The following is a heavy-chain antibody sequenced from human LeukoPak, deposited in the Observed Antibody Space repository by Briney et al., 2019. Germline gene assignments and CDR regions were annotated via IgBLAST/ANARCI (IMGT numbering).Heavy chain of an antibody. CDR3: ARDFPASGDAFDP. CDR2: INVHSGST. Sequence: GASVKVSCKASDYTFIGHGISWVRQARGQGLEWMGWINVHSGSTNYGQKFQGRVTLTTDTSSSTVFMDLRNLRSDDTAIYYCARDFPASGDAFDPWGQGTLVTVSS. CDR1: DYTFIGHG. V-gene: IGHV1-18*04. D-gene: IGHD3-10*01. J-gene: IGHJ5*02.